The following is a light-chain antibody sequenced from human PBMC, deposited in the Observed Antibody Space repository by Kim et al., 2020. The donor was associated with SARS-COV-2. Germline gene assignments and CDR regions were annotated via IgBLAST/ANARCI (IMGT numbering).Light chain of an antibody. J-gene: IGKJ2*01. CDR1: QSVLYSSNNKNY. Sequence: DIVMTQSPDSLAVSLGERATINCKSSQSVLYSSNNKNYLAWYQQKPGQPPKLLIYWASTRESGVPDRFSGSGSGTDFTLTISSLQAEDVVVYYCQQYYSTPRTFGQGTKLEI. V-gene: IGKV4-1*01. CDR2: WAS. CDR3: QQYYSTPRT.